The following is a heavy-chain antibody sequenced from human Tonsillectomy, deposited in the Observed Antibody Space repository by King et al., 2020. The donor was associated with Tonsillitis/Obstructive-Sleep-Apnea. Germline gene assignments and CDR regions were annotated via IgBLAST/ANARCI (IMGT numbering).Heavy chain of an antibody. V-gene: IGHV3-30-3*01. Sequence: VQLVESGGGVVQPGRSLRLSCAASGFTFSSYAMHWVRQAPGKGLEWVAVISYDGSNEDYADSVKGRVTISRDNSKNTLYLQMNSLRAEDTAVYYCAAGDCSTTTCPLGVDPWGQGTLVTVSS. CDR3: AAGDCSTTTCPLGVDP. CDR2: ISYDGSNE. D-gene: IGHD2-2*01. CDR1: GFTFSSYA. J-gene: IGHJ5*02.